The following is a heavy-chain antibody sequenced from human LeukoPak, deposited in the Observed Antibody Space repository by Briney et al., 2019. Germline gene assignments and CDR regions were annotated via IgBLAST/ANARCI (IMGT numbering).Heavy chain of an antibody. CDR1: GGSISSYY. D-gene: IGHD2-2*01. J-gene: IGHJ4*02. V-gene: IGHV4-59*12. CDR3: ARAPIVVVPAAKWSYGYPGYFDY. CDR2: IYHSGST. Sequence: SETLSLTCTVSGGSISSYYWSWIRQPPGKGLEWIGYIYHSGSTYYNPSLKSRVTISVDRSKNQFSLKLSSVTAADTAVYYCARAPIVVVPAAKWSYGYPGYFDYWGQGTLVTVSS.